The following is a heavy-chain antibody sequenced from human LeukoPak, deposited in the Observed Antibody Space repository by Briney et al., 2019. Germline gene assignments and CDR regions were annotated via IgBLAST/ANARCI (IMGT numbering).Heavy chain of an antibody. J-gene: IGHJ4*02. CDR3: AKDTPAFGELLRGGPDY. V-gene: IGHV3-30*18. Sequence: GGSLRLSCAASGFTFSSYGMHWVRQAPGKGLEWVAVISYDGSNKYYADSVKGRFTISRDNSKSTLYLQMNSLRAEDTAVYYCAKDTPAFGELLRGGPDYWGQGTLVTVSS. CDR1: GFTFSSYG. D-gene: IGHD3-10*01. CDR2: ISYDGSNK.